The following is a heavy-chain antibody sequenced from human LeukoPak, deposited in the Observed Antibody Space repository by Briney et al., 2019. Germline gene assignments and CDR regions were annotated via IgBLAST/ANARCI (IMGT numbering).Heavy chain of an antibody. J-gene: IGHJ5*02. CDR2: IIPIFGTA. CDR3: ARLGITIFDNWFDP. D-gene: IGHD3-3*01. V-gene: IGHV1-69*13. Sequence: ASVKVSCKASGGTFSSYAISWVRQAPGQGLEWMGGIIPIFGTANYAQKFQGRVTITADESTGTAYMELSSLRAEDTAVYYCARLGITIFDNWFDPWGQGTLVTVSS. CDR1: GGTFSSYA.